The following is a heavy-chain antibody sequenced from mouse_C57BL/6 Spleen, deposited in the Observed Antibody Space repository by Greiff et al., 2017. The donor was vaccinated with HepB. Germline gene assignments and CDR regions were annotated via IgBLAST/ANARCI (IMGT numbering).Heavy chain of an antibody. CDR3: ARSFTTVVATYPFDY. J-gene: IGHJ2*01. CDR2: IDPSDSYT. Sequence: VQLQQSGAELVMPGASVKLSCKASGYTFTSYWMHWVKQRPGQGLEWIGEIDPSDSYTNYNQKFKGKSTLTVDKSSSTAYMQLSSLTSEDSAVYYCARSFTTVVATYPFDYWGQGTTLTVSS. D-gene: IGHD1-1*01. CDR1: GYTFTSYW. V-gene: IGHV1-69*01.